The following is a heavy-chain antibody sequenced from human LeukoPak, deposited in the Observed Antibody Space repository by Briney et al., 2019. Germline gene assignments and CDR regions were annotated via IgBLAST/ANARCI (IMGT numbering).Heavy chain of an antibody. Sequence: SETLSLTCTVSGGSISSHYWSWIRQPPGKGLEWIGYIYYSGSTNYNPSLKSRVTISVDTSKNQFSLKLSSVTAADTAVYYCARAMSHYDFCSGYYSYYYYYYYMDVWGKGTTVTVSS. D-gene: IGHD3-3*01. J-gene: IGHJ6*03. CDR1: GGSISSHY. CDR2: IYYSGST. V-gene: IGHV4-59*11. CDR3: ARAMSHYDFCSGYYSYYYYYYYMDV.